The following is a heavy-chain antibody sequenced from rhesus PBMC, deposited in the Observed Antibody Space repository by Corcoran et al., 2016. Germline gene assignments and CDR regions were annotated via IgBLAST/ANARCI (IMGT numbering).Heavy chain of an antibody. CDR1: GGSISSSNW. J-gene: IGHJ5-2*02. CDR3: ARRGSGWYNSLDV. Sequence: QVQLQESGPGLVKPSETLSLTCAVSGGSISSSNWWSWIRQPPGKGLEWIGNIDGRRGSTYYNPSLKSRVTISKDTSKNQFSLKLSSVTAADTAVYYCARRGSGWYNSLDVWGRGVLVTVSS. V-gene: IGHV4-65*02. CDR2: IDGRRGST. D-gene: IGHD6-31*01.